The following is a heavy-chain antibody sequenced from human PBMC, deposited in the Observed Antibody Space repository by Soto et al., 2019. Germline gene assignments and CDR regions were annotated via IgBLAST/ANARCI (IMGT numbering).Heavy chain of an antibody. Sequence: PGGSLRLSCAASGFTFSSYAMHWVRQAPGKGLEWVAVISYDGSNKYYADSVKGRFTISRDNSKNTLYLQMNSLRAEDTAVYYCARDGTRYYYDSSGYYPGGWVDPWGQGTLVTVSS. D-gene: IGHD3-22*01. CDR2: ISYDGSNK. CDR1: GFTFSSYA. J-gene: IGHJ5*02. CDR3: ARDGTRYYYDSSGYYPGGWVDP. V-gene: IGHV3-30-3*01.